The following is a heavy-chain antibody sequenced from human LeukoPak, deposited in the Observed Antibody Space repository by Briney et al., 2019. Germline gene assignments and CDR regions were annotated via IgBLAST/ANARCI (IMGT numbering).Heavy chain of an antibody. Sequence: SETLSLTCTVSGGSIRSSYYYWGWIRQPPGKGLEWFGSISYSGGTAYNPSLRSRVTISVDTSKNQFSLKVNSVTAADTAVYYCAREVEYHDSSGYRPHAFDIWGQGTLVTVSS. CDR1: GGSIRSSYYY. D-gene: IGHD3-22*01. V-gene: IGHV4-39*02. J-gene: IGHJ3*02. CDR3: AREVEYHDSSGYRPHAFDI. CDR2: ISYSGGT.